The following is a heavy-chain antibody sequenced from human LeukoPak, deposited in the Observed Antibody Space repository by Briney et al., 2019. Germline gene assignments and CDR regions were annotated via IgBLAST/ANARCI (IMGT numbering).Heavy chain of an antibody. CDR2: INPSGGST. J-gene: IGHJ4*02. CDR1: GGTFSSYA. V-gene: IGHV1-46*01. D-gene: IGHD4-17*01. Sequence: ASVKVSCKASGGTFSSYAISWVRQAPGQGLEWMGIINPSGGSTSYAQKFQGRVTMTRDTSTSTVYMELSSLRSEDTAVYYCARIPDDYGDYEIAYWGQGTLVTVSS. CDR3: ARIPDDYGDYEIAY.